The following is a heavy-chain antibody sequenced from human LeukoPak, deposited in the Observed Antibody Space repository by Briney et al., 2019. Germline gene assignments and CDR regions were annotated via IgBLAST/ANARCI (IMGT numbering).Heavy chain of an antibody. D-gene: IGHD3-10*01. CDR3: AKRGVVIRGILVIGYHQEAYHYDF. CDR1: GFSFNIYT. Sequence: GGSLRLSCAASGFSFNIYTMNWVRQAPGKGLEWVSYISERGGSTTYADSVKGRFTISRDTSLNTLYLQMNNLRAEDTAVYFCAKRGVVIRGILVIGYHQEAYHYDFWGQGVLVTVSS. V-gene: IGHV3-23*01. J-gene: IGHJ4*02. CDR2: ISERGGST.